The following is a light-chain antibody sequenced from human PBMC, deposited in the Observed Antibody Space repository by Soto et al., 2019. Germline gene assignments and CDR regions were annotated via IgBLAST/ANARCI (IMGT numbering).Light chain of an antibody. CDR3: QQSYSTPPT. CDR1: QSISSY. Sequence: DIQMTQSPSSLSASVGDRVTITCRASQSISSYLNWYQQKPGKAPKLLIYAASNLQSGVPSRFSGSGSGTDFTLTFSSLQPEDFATYYCQQSYSTPPTFGQGTKLEIK. V-gene: IGKV1-39*01. J-gene: IGKJ2*01. CDR2: AAS.